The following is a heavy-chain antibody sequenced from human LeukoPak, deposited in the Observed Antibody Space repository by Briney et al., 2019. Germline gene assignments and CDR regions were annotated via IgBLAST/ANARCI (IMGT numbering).Heavy chain of an antibody. CDR2: AFHSGTT. Sequence: SETLSLTCAVSGYSISSGYSWGWIRQPPGKGLEWSGNAFHSGTTFYNPSLKSRVTISVDTSKNQSALKLRSVTAADTAVYYCAIGLLGLSIDYWGQGTLVTVSS. V-gene: IGHV4-38-2*01. CDR1: GYSISSGYS. CDR3: AIGLLGLSIDY. J-gene: IGHJ4*02. D-gene: IGHD2/OR15-2a*01.